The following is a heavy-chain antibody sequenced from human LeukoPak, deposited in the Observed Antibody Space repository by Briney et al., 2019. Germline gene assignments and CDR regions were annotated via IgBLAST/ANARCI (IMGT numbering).Heavy chain of an antibody. V-gene: IGHV1-69*05. J-gene: IGHJ4*02. Sequence: AASVKVSCKASGGTFSTYAISWVRQALGQGLEWMGGIMPIFGTANYAQKFQGRVTITTDEATSTAYMELSSLRSEDTAVYYCAREPYYYDSSGYYPFDYWGQGTLVTVSS. CDR1: GGTFSTYA. CDR3: AREPYYYDSSGYYPFDY. CDR2: IMPIFGTA. D-gene: IGHD3-22*01.